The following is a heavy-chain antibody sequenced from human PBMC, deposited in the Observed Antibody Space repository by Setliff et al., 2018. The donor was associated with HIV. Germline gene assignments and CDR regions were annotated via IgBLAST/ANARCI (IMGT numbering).Heavy chain of an antibody. CDR2: ISYIGTT. V-gene: IGHV4-31*03. CDR3: ASTYYNFWSGQAAYNWFDP. J-gene: IGHJ5*02. Sequence: SETLSLTCTVSGVSVSRDGYYWSWIRQLPGKDLEWIAFISYIGTTFYNPSLKSRLTISRVPAKNQFSLKLSSVTAADTAVYYCASTYYNFWSGQAAYNWFDPWGQGTQVTVSS. D-gene: IGHD3-3*01. CDR1: GVSVSRDGYY.